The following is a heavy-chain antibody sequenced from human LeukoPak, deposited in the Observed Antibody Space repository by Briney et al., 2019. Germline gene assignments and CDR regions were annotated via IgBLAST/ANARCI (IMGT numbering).Heavy chain of an antibody. V-gene: IGHV3-23*01. CDR2: ISGSGGST. J-gene: IGHJ4*02. D-gene: IGHD3-22*01. Sequence: GGSLRLSCVASGFTFSSYGMSWVRQAPGKGLEWVSAISGSGGSTYYADSVKGRFTISRDNSKNTLYLQMNSLRAEDTAVYYCAKDRGVVVITAPFDYWGQGTLVTVSS. CDR3: AKDRGVVVITAPFDY. CDR1: GFTFSSYG.